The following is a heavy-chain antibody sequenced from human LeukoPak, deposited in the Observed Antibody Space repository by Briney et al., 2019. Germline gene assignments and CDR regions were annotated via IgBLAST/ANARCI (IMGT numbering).Heavy chain of an antibody. J-gene: IGHJ5*02. CDR1: GFTFSSYG. CDR3: AKASKTLGRGSYLDWFDP. D-gene: IGHD1-26*01. Sequence: GGSLRLSCAASGFTFSSYGMHWVRQAPGKGLEWVAVISYDGSNKYYADSVKGRFTISRDNSKNTLYLQMNSLRAEDTAVYYCAKASKTLGRGSYLDWFDPWGQGTLVTVSS. V-gene: IGHV3-30*18. CDR2: ISYDGSNK.